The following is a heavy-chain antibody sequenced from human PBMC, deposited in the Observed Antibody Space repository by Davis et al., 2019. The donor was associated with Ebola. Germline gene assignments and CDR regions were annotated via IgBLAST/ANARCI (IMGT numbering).Heavy chain of an antibody. Sequence: PGGSLRLSCAASGFSVNHNYMIWVRQAPGKGLDWVSSLNSAGGTYNADSVKGRFTTSRDTSKNTLYLQMNSLRAEDTAVYYCAKESEWAAAGAFDIWGQGTMVTVSS. CDR1: GFSVNHNY. CDR3: AKESEWAAAGAFDI. D-gene: IGHD1-26*01. V-gene: IGHV3-53*05. J-gene: IGHJ3*02. CDR2: LNSAGGT.